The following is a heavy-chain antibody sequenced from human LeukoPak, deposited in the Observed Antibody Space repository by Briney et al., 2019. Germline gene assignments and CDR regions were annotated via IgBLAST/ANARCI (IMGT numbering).Heavy chain of an antibody. CDR3: TSSSYYGGYPGY. CDR2: IRSKANSYAT. D-gene: IGHD5-12*01. J-gene: IGHJ4*02. CDR1: GFTFSGSA. Sequence: GGSLRLSCAAFGFTFSGSALHWVRQASGKGLEWVGRIRSKANSYATAYAASVKGRFTISRDDSKNTAYLQMNSLKTGDTAIYYCTSSSYYGGYPGYWGQGTLVTVSS. V-gene: IGHV3-73*01.